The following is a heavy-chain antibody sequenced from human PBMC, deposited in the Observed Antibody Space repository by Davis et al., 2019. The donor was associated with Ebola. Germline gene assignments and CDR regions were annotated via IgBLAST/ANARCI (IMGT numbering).Heavy chain of an antibody. Sequence: GESLKISCAASGFTFSNSAMSWVRQAPGRGLEWVAFVRSHGSDDHYADSVKGRFTISRDNSKNTLYLQMNSLRPEDTAVYYCARDSDDYCFDYWGQGTLVTVSS. D-gene: IGHD2-21*02. V-gene: IGHV3-30*02. CDR1: GFTFSNSA. J-gene: IGHJ4*02. CDR2: VRSHGSDD. CDR3: ARDSDDYCFDY.